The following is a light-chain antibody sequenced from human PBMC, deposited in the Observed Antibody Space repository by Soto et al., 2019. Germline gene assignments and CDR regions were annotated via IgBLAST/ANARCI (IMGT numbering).Light chain of an antibody. CDR2: AAS. CDR1: QGISNY. CDR3: QHYNIAPLS. Sequence: DIQMTQSPSSLSASVGDRVTITCRSSQGISNYLACYQQKPGKVPKLLIYAASTLQSGVQSRYRGSGSGPDFTLTISSLQPEVVATYYSQHYNIAPLSFGGGTKVAIK. V-gene: IGKV1-27*01. J-gene: IGKJ4*01.